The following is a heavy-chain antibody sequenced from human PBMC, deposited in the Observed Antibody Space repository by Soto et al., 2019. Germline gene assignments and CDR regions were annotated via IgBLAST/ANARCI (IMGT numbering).Heavy chain of an antibody. CDR2: ISAYNGNT. CDR3: ARDPRRIMITFGGVIVPFDF. J-gene: IGHJ4*02. D-gene: IGHD3-16*02. Sequence: VAAVKVSCKASGYTFTSCGISWVRQAPGQGLEGMGWISAYNGNTNYAQKLQGRVTMTTDTSTSTAYMELRSLRSDDTAVYYCARDPRRIMITFGGVIVPFDFWGQGTLVTVSS. CDR1: GYTFTSCG. V-gene: IGHV1-18*01.